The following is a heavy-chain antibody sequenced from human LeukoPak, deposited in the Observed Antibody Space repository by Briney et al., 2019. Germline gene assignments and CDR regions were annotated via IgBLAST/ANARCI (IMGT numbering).Heavy chain of an antibody. J-gene: IGHJ4*02. V-gene: IGHV4-30-4*08. CDR1: GGSISSGDYY. CDR2: IYYSGST. D-gene: IGHD3-3*01. Sequence: ASQTLSLTCTVSGGSISSGDYYWSWIRQPPGKGLEWIGYIYYSGSTYYNPSLKSRVTISVGTSKNQFSLKLSSVTAADTAVYYCARIAIFGVAPPEVPDFDYWGQGTLVTVSS. CDR3: ARIAIFGVAPPEVPDFDY.